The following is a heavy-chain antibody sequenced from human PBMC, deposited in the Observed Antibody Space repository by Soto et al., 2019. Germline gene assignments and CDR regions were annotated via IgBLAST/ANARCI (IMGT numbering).Heavy chain of an antibody. D-gene: IGHD2-21*02. CDR1: GHSISSGFYY. V-gene: IGHV4-38-2*01. J-gene: IGHJ4*02. Sequence: SETLSLTCAVSGHSISSGFYYWGWVRQPPGKGLEWIGSIYHTESTYYNPSLKSRVPMSVDTSKNQLSLKLSSMTAADTAVYFCARYGESDWARFFDCWGQLPKIIFSS. CDR2: IYHTEST. CDR3: ARYGESDWARFFDC.